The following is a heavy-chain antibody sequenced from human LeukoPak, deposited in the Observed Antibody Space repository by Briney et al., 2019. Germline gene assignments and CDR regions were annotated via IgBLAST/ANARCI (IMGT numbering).Heavy chain of an antibody. V-gene: IGHV5-51*01. CDR2: IYPGDSDT. Sequence: GESLKISCKGSGYIFTSYWIGWVRQMPGKGLEWMGIIYPGDSDTRYSPSFQGQVTISADKSISTAYLQWSSLKASDTAMYYCARQKYSSSWYVWFDPWGQGTLVTVSS. J-gene: IGHJ5*02. CDR1: GYIFTSYW. CDR3: ARQKYSSSWYVWFDP. D-gene: IGHD6-13*01.